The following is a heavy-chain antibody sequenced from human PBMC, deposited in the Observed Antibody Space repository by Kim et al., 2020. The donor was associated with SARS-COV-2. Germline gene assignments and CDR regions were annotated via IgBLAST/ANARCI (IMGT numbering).Heavy chain of an antibody. J-gene: IGHJ4*02. Sequence: NYAQKFQGRVTITADESTSTAYMELSSLRSEDTAVYYCARDYGGNSGFDYWGQGTLVTVSS. CDR3: ARDYGGNSGFDY. V-gene: IGHV1-69*01. D-gene: IGHD4-17*01.